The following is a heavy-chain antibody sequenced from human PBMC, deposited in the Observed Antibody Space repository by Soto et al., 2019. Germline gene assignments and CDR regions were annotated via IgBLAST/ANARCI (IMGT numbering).Heavy chain of an antibody. J-gene: IGHJ6*02. CDR1: GYTFTSYA. CDR3: ASSFCISTSCPPYYVMDF. D-gene: IGHD2-2*01. CDR2: INAGNGNT. Sequence: ASVKVSCKASGYTFTSYAMHWVRQAPGQRLEWMGWINAGNGNTKYSQKFQGRVTITRDTSASTAYMELSSLRSEDTAVYYCASSFCISTSCPPYYVMDFWGQGSTVTVSS. V-gene: IGHV1-3*01.